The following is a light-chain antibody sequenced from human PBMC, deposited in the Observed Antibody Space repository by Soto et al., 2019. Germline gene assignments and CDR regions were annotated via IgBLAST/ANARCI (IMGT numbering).Light chain of an antibody. V-gene: IGLV2-14*03. Sequence: QSVLTQPASVSGSPGQSITISCTGTSSDVGRYKSVSWYQQHPGKAPKLMIYDVNNRPSGVSDRFSGSKSGNTASLTISGLQAEDEADYYCSSYADSSPYVFGTGTKLTVL. CDR2: DVN. CDR1: SSDVGRYKS. J-gene: IGLJ1*01. CDR3: SSYADSSPYV.